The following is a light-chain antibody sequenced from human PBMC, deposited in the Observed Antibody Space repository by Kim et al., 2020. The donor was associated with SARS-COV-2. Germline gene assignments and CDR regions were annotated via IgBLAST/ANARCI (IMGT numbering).Light chain of an antibody. CDR2: AAS. V-gene: IGKV1-39*01. CDR1: QSINTY. J-gene: IGKJ2*03. CDR3: QQSNITPFS. Sequence: LSASVGDRVTITCRASQSINTYLNWFQQKPGKAPKLLIYAASSLESGVPSRFSGSGFGTDFTLTISSLQCEDSATYYCQQSNITPFSFGQGTKLEI.